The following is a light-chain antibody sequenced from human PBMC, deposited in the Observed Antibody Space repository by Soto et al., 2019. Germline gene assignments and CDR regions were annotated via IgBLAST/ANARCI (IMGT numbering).Light chain of an antibody. V-gene: IGLV2-14*01. CDR1: SSDVGAYNY. CDR3: SSYTSSSIFV. J-gene: IGLJ1*01. Sequence: QSALTQPASVSGSPGQSITISCTGTSSDVGAYNYVSWYQQHPGKGPKVMIYEVSNRPSGVSNRFSGSKSGNTASLTISGLQAEDEADYYCSSYTSSSIFVFGTGTKLTVL. CDR2: EVS.